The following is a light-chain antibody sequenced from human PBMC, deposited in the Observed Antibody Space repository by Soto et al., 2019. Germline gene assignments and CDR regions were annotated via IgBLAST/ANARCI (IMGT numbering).Light chain of an antibody. Sequence: DMVVTQSPDSLAVSLGERATINCKSSQSVLKSSNNKNYLAWYQQKPGQPPKLLIYWTSTRESGVPDRFSGRGSGKDFPLTISTLKAEDGAVFSFHQLYLPPFTFGRGTKLEI. CDR2: WTS. CDR3: HQLYLPPFT. CDR1: QSVLKSSNNKNY. J-gene: IGKJ2*01. V-gene: IGKV4-1*01.